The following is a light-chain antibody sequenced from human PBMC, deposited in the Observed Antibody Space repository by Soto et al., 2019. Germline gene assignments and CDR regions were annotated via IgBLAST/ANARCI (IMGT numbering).Light chain of an antibody. Sequence: QSVLTQSPSGSGTPGQRVTISCSGGSSNIKTNGVSWYQQVPGAAPKLLIYSNNQRPSGAPDRFTGSKSGTSASLAIAGLQSEDEATYHCATWDDSLNGLIFGGGTKVTVL. CDR3: ATWDDSLNGLI. CDR2: SNN. V-gene: IGLV1-44*01. J-gene: IGLJ2*01. CDR1: SSNIKTNG.